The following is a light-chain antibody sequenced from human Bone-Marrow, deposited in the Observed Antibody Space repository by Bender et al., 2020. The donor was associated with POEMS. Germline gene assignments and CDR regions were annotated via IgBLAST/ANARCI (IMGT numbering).Light chain of an antibody. CDR2: STN. V-gene: IGLV1-44*01. CDR3: ATWDNSLNGVV. J-gene: IGLJ2*01. Sequence: ELTQPPSASGTPGQRVSISCSGGSSNIGGHPVNWYQQLPGTAPKLLIYSTNQRSSGVPDRFSGSKSGTSASLAISGLQSEDEADYYCATWDNSLNGVVFGGGTKLTVL. CDR1: SSNIGGHP.